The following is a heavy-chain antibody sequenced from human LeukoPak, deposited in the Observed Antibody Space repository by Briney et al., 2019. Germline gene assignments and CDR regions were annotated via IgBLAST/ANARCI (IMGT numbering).Heavy chain of an antibody. Sequence: ASVKVSCKTSGYTFTNYGLNWVRQAPGQGLEWMGWINTNTGNATYAQAFTGRFVFSLDTSVSTAYLQISSLKAEDTAVYFCAMEQPHYWGQGTLVTVTS. D-gene: IGHD6-13*01. V-gene: IGHV7-4-1*02. CDR3: AMEQPHY. CDR2: INTNTGNA. CDR1: GYTFTNYG. J-gene: IGHJ4*02.